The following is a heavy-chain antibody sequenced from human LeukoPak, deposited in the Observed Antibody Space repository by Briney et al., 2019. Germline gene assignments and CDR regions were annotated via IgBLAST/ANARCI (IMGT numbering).Heavy chain of an antibody. J-gene: IGHJ4*02. D-gene: IGHD6-13*01. Sequence: GGSLRLSCATSGFTFSSFAMSWVRQTPGKGLEWVSSISSSSSYIYYADSVKGRFTISRDNAKNSLYLQMNSLRAEDTALYYCAKDKGAAAGTGRFDYWGQGTLVTVSS. CDR2: ISSSSSYI. CDR3: AKDKGAAAGTGRFDY. V-gene: IGHV3-21*04. CDR1: GFTFSSFA.